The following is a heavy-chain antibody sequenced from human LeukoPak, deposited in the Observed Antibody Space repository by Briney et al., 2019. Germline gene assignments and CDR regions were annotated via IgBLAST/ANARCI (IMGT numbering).Heavy chain of an antibody. J-gene: IGHJ4*02. CDR1: GFTFSSYA. D-gene: IGHD6-6*01. Sequence: GGSLRLSCAASGFTFSSYAMSWVRQAPGKGLEWVSAISGSGGSTHYADSVKGRFTISRDNSKNTLYLQMNSLRAEDTAVYYCAKDQGYLAARPGFDYWGQGTLVTVSS. CDR3: AKDQGYLAARPGFDY. CDR2: ISGSGGST. V-gene: IGHV3-23*01.